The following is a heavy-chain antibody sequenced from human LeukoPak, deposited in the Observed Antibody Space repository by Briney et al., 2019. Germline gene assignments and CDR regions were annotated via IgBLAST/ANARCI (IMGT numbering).Heavy chain of an antibody. J-gene: IGHJ4*02. D-gene: IGHD2/OR15-2a*01. CDR3: AGHHPRNTVDF. Sequence: RPSETLSLTCTVSGGSISSNSYYWGWIRQPPGKGLEWIGYISYSGSTNYNPSLKSRVTISLDTSKNQFSLKLSSVTAADTAVYYCAGHHPRNTVDFWGQGTLVTVSS. V-gene: IGHV4-61*05. CDR1: GGSISSNSYY. CDR2: ISYSGST.